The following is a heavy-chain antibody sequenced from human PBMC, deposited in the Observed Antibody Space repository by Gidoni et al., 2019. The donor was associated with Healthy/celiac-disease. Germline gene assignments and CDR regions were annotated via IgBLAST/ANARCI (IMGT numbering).Heavy chain of an antibody. CDR3: ARHGEGSGLLRFLEWLLIYFDY. CDR2: IYYSGST. V-gene: IGHV4-39*01. CDR1: GGSISSSSYY. D-gene: IGHD3-3*01. Sequence: QLQLQESGPGLVKPSETLSLTCTVSGGSISSSSYYWGWIRQPPGKGLEWIGSIYYSGSTYYNPSLKSRVTISVDTSKNQFSLKLSSVTAADTAVYYCARHGEGSGLLRFLEWLLIYFDYWGQGTLVTVSS. J-gene: IGHJ4*02.